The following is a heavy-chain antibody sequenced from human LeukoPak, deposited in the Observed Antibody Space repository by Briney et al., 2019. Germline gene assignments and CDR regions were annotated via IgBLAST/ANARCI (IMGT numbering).Heavy chain of an antibody. CDR2: IRHDGSNK. CDR1: GFTFSSYG. D-gene: IGHD1-26*01. Sequence: GGSLRLSCAASGFTFSSYGMHWVRQAPGKGLEWVACIRHDGSNKYYADSVKGRFTISRDNSKNTLYLQMNSLRAEDTAVYYCAKAYSGSYFAVTPFDYWGQGTLVTVSS. J-gene: IGHJ4*02. V-gene: IGHV3-30*02. CDR3: AKAYSGSYFAVTPFDY.